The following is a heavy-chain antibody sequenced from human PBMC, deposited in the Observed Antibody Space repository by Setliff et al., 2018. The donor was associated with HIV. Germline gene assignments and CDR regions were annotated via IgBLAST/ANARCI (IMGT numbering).Heavy chain of an antibody. V-gene: IGHV4-59*08. CDR1: GGSISSYY. Sequence: SETLSLTCTVSGGSISSYYWSWIRQPPGKGLEWIGYIYYSGSTNYNPSLKSRVTISVDTSKNQFSLKLSSVTAADTAVYYCARHSITLVVGVPERDDAFDIWGQGTMVTVSS. CDR2: IYYSGST. J-gene: IGHJ3*02. CDR3: ARHSITLVVGVPERDDAFDI. D-gene: IGHD3-22*01.